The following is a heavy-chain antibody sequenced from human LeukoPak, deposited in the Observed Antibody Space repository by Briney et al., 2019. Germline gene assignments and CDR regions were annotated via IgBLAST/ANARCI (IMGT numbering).Heavy chain of an antibody. CDR2: INPNSGGT. V-gene: IGHV1-2*02. D-gene: IGHD2-2*01. CDR1: GYTFTGYY. J-gene: IGHJ5*02. Sequence: GASVKVSCKASGYTFTGYYMHWVRQAPGQGLEWMGWINPNSGGTNYAQKFQGRVTVTRDTSIRTAYMERSRLRSDHTAVYYCARARKVPAGATHAAMGWFDPWGQGTLVTVSS. CDR3: ARARKVPAGATHAAMGWFDP.